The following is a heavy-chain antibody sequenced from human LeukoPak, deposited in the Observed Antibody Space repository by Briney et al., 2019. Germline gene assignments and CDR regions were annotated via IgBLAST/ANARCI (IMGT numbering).Heavy chain of an antibody. Sequence: SVKVSCKASGGTFSSYAISWVRQALGQGLEWMGRIIPILGIANYAQKFQGRVTITADKSTSTAYMELSSLRSEDTAVYYCARPYEPTLYYYYGMDVWGQGTTVTVSS. CDR3: ARPYEPTLYYYYGMDV. CDR2: IIPILGIA. D-gene: IGHD3-22*01. J-gene: IGHJ6*02. CDR1: GGTFSSYA. V-gene: IGHV1-69*04.